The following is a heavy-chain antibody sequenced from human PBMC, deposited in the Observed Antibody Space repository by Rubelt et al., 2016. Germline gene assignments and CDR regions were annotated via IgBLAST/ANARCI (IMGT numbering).Heavy chain of an antibody. V-gene: IGHV4-59*01. CDR2: IYYSRSA. J-gene: IGHJ4*02. CDR3: ARVSSIATRAIDY. D-gene: IGHD6-6*01. CDR1: GGSITNYY. Sequence: QVQLQESGPGLVKPSETLSLNCTVSGGSITNYYWSWIRQSPGKGLEWVGYIYYSRSANYNPSLKSRVTIAGDTSKIHVSRKLKSLRAADTAVDYCARVSSIATRAIDYWGQGILVTVSS.